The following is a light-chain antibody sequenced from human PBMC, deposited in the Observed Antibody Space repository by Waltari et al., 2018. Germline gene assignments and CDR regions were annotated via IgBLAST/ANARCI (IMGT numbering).Light chain of an antibody. CDR1: SSDVGGYNF. V-gene: IGLV2-14*03. J-gene: IGLJ2*01. CDR2: DDI. Sequence: QSALTQPASMSGSPGQSITISCTGTSSDVGGYNFVSWYQQHPGKAPKLIIFDDINRPSGVSNRVSGSKSGNTASLIISGLRAEDEADYFCNSYTTSKTVIFGGGTKVTVL. CDR3: NSYTTSKTVI.